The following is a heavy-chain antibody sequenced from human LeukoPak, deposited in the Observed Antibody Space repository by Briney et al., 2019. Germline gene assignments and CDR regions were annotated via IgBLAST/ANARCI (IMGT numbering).Heavy chain of an antibody. Sequence: GASVKVSCEASGYTFTGYFMHWVRQAPGQGLEWMGWINPNSGGTNYAQKFQGRVTITADESTSTAYMELSSLRSEDTAVYYCARKDYYGSEIGEHYFDYWGQGTLVTVSS. V-gene: IGHV1-2*02. J-gene: IGHJ4*02. D-gene: IGHD3-10*01. CDR1: GYTFTGYF. CDR3: ARKDYYGSEIGEHYFDY. CDR2: INPNSGGT.